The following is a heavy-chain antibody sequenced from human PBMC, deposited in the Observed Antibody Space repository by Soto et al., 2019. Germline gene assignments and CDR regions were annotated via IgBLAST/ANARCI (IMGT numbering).Heavy chain of an antibody. CDR3: ARRARPDFYYMDV. J-gene: IGHJ6*03. Sequence: EVQLAESGGGLAQPGGSLRLSCAASGFTLSGYAMDWVRQAPGKGLEYVSGISSNGVGTYYANSVQGRFTISRDNSKNAVYLPLGSLRPADMAVYYFARRARPDFYYMDVWGKGTTVTVSS. D-gene: IGHD6-6*01. CDR1: GFTLSGYA. V-gene: IGHV3-64*01. CDR2: ISSNGVGT.